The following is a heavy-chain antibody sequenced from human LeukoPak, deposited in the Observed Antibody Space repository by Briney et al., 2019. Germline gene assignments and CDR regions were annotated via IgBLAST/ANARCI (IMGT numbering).Heavy chain of an antibody. CDR1: GFTFSSYW. D-gene: IGHD3-22*01. CDR3: ARDYRTYYYDSSGPDY. Sequence: GGSLRLSCAASGFTFSSYWMHWVRQAPGKGLVWVSRINSDGSSTSYADSVKGRFTISRDNAKNTLYLQMNSLRAEDTAVYYCARDYRTYYYDSSGPDYWGQGTLVTVPS. CDR2: INSDGSST. J-gene: IGHJ4*02. V-gene: IGHV3-74*01.